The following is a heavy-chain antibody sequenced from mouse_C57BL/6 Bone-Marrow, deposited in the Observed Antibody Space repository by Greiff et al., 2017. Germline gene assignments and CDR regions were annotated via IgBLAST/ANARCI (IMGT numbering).Heavy chain of an antibody. Sequence: QVQLQQSGAELARPGASVKMSCKASGYTFTSYTMHWVKQRPGQGLEWIGYINPSSGYTKYNQKFKDKATLTADNSSSTAYMQLSSLTSEDSAVYYCEGGLMDDWGQGTSGTVSS. J-gene: IGHJ4*01. V-gene: IGHV1-4*01. CDR2: INPSSGYT. CDR3: EGGLMDD. CDR1: GYTFTSYT.